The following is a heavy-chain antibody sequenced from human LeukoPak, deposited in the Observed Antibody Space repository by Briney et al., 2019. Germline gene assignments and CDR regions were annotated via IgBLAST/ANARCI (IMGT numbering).Heavy chain of an antibody. V-gene: IGHV7-4-1*02. CDR3: ASGGLYRCSSTSCHWGYMDV. CDR1: GYTFTSYA. J-gene: IGHJ6*03. CDR2: ISTNTGNP. D-gene: IGHD2-2*01. Sequence: ASVKVSCKSSGYTFTSYAMNWVRQAPGQGLEWMGWISTNTGNPTYAQGFTGRFVFSLDTSVSTAYLQISSLKAEDTAVYYCASGGLYRCSSTSCHWGYMDVWGKGTTVTVSS.